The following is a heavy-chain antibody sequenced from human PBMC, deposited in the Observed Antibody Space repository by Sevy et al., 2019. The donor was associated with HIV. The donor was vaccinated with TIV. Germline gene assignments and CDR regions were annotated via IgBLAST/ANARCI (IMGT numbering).Heavy chain of an antibody. CDR1: GFTFSDYY. J-gene: IGHJ6*02. Sequence: GGSLRLSCAASGFTFSDYYMSWIRQAPGKGLEWVSYISSSGSTIYYVDSVKGRFTISRDNAKNSLYLQMNSLRAEDTDVYYCARVGPYSDVWSGSQTGYYYYYGMDVWGQGTTVTVSS. V-gene: IGHV3-11*01. D-gene: IGHD3-3*01. CDR2: ISSSGSTI. CDR3: ARVGPYSDVWSGSQTGYYYYYGMDV.